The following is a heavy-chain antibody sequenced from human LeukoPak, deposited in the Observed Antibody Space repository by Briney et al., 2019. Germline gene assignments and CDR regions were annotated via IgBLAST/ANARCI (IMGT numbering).Heavy chain of an antibody. J-gene: IGHJ5*02. CDR1: GGSVSSGSYY. D-gene: IGHD6-13*01. V-gene: IGHV4-61*01. CDR2: IYYSGST. Sequence: SETLSLTCIVSGGSVSSGSYYWSWIRQPPGKGLEWIGYIYYSGSTNYNPSLKSRVTISVDTSKNQFSLKLSSVTAADTAVYYCARVGSSWSNWFDPWGQGTLVTVSS. CDR3: ARVGSSWSNWFDP.